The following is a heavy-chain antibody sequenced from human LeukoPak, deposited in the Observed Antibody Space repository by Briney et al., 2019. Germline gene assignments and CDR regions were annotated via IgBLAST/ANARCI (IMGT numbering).Heavy chain of an antibody. CDR3: SRTPTSGGY. CDR1: GFIFSNYG. J-gene: IGHJ4*01. Sequence: GGSLRLSCAASGFIFSNYGMNWIRQAPGKGLEWVSYISSSSSTIYYADSVKGRFTISRDDAKNSLYLQMNSLRAEDTAVYYCSRTPTSGGYWGHGTQATVSS. V-gene: IGHV3-48*01. CDR2: ISSSSSTI.